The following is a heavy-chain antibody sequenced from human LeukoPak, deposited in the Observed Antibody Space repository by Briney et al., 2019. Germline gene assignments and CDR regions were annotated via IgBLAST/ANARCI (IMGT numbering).Heavy chain of an antibody. J-gene: IGHJ5*02. CDR2: ISSSSSYI. CDR1: GFTFSSYS. V-gene: IGHV3-21*01. CDR3: AGDSIASGWFAGWFDP. D-gene: IGHD6-19*01. Sequence: GGSLRLSCAASGFTFSSYSMNWVRQAPGKGLEWVSSISSSSSYIYYADSVKGRFTISRDNAKNSLYLQMNSLRAEDTAVYYCAGDSIASGWFAGWFDPWGQGTLVTVSS.